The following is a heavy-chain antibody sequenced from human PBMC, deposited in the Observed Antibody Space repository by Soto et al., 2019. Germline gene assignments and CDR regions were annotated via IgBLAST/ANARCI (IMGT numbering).Heavy chain of an antibody. Sequence: SETLSLTCAVYGGSFSGYYWTWIRQPPGTGLEWIGEINHSGSANYNPSLKSRVTISVDTSKNQFSLKLTSVTTADTAVYYCARYKITGLFDYWGQVSLVTVSS. CDR1: GGSFSGYY. J-gene: IGHJ4*02. V-gene: IGHV4-34*01. CDR2: INHSGSA. CDR3: ARYKITGLFDY. D-gene: IGHD2-8*02.